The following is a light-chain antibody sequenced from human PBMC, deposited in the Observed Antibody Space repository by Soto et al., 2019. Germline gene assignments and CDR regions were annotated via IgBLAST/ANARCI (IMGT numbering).Light chain of an antibody. V-gene: IGKV1-27*01. CDR3: QKYTSAPLT. CDR1: QSSGAY. Sequence: DIPMTQSPSSLSASLGDRVTITCRASQSSGAYLAWFQPKPGNVPKLLIYAASTLQSGVPSGFSGSGSGTDLTLTISSLTREDVATYCCQKYTSAPLTFGGGNKLEI. J-gene: IGKJ4*02. CDR2: AAS.